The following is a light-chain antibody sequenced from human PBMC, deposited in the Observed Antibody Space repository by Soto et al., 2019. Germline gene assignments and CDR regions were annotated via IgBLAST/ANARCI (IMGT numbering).Light chain of an antibody. V-gene: IGLV2-8*01. CDR1: SSDVGDYNY. J-gene: IGLJ2*01. CDR3: SSYTSSSTVV. Sequence: QSVLTQPPSASGSLGQSVTIPCTGTSSDVGDYNYVSWYQQHPGKVPKLMIYEVSKRPSGVPDRFSGSKSGNTASLTVSGLQAEDEADYYCSSYTSSSTVVFGGGTKLTVL. CDR2: EVS.